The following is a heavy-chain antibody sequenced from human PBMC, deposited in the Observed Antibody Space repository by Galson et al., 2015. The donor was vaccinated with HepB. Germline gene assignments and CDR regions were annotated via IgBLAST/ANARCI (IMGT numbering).Heavy chain of an antibody. Sequence: SLRLSCAASGFTFGDYAMSWVRQAPGKGLEWVGFIRSKAYGGTTEYAASVKGRFTISRDDSKSIAYLQMNSLKTEDTAVYYCTRRGHYFDYWGQGTLVTVSS. V-gene: IGHV3-49*04. CDR1: GFTFGDYA. J-gene: IGHJ4*02. CDR3: TRRGHYFDY. CDR2: IRSKAYGGTT.